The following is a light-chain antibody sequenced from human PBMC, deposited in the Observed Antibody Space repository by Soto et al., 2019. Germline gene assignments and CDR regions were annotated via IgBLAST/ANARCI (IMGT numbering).Light chain of an antibody. V-gene: IGLV2-8*01. CDR3: CSYAGSFTYVV. CDR1: NSDVGAYDY. Sequence: QSALTQPPSASGSPGQSVTISCTGTNSDVGAYDYVSWYQQHPGKAPKLIIYDVTKRPSGVPDRFSGSKSGNTASLTVSGLQAEDEGDYHCCSYAGSFTYVVFGGGTKLTVL. CDR2: DVT. J-gene: IGLJ2*01.